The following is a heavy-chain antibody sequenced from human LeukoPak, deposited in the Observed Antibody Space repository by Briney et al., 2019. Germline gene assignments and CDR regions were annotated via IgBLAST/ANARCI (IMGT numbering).Heavy chain of an antibody. V-gene: IGHV4-61*01. Sequence: PSETLSLTCTVSGYSISSSYYWSWIRQPPGKGLEWIGYIYYSGSTNYNPSLKSRVTISVDTSKNQFSLKLSSVTAADTAVYYCARDPYGDYVGGAFDIWGQGTMVTVSS. CDR1: GYSISSSYY. D-gene: IGHD4-17*01. CDR3: ARDPYGDYVGGAFDI. J-gene: IGHJ3*02. CDR2: IYYSGST.